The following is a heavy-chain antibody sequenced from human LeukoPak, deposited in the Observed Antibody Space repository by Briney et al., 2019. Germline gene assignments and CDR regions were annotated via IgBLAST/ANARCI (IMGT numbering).Heavy chain of an antibody. J-gene: IGHJ3*02. CDR1: GYTFTGYY. Sequence: ASVKVSCKXSGYTFTGYYMHWVRQAPGQGLEWMGWINPNSGGTNYAQKFQGRVTMTRDTSISTAYMELSRLRSDDTAVYYCARQVAGTFFDAFDIWGQRTMVTVSS. CDR2: INPNSGGT. V-gene: IGHV1-2*02. D-gene: IGHD6-19*01. CDR3: ARQVAGTFFDAFDI.